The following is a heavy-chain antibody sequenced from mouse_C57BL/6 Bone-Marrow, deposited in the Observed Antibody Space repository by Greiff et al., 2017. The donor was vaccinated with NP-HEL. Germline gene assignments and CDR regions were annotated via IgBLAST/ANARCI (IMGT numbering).Heavy chain of an antibody. J-gene: IGHJ3*01. V-gene: IGHV3-6*01. Sequence: ESGPGLVKPSQSLSLTCSVTGYSITSGYYWNWIRQFPGNKLEWMGYISYDGSNNYNPSLKNRISITRDTSKNQFFLKLNSVTTEDTATYYCARDRSNLAWFAYWGQGTLVTVSA. CDR1: GYSITSGYY. CDR2: ISYDGSN. CDR3: ARDRSNLAWFAY. D-gene: IGHD2-5*01.